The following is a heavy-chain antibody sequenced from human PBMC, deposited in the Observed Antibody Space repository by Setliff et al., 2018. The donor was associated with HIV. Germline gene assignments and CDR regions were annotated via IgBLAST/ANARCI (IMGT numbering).Heavy chain of an antibody. CDR1: GFTFSSYG. D-gene: IGHD1-26*01. Sequence: PGGSLRLSCVASGFTFSSYGMYWVRQAPGKGLEWVAVIRYDGLKAYYADSVRGRFTISRDNSKNTLYLQMNSMKVDDTGIYYCVKGDPAWEVPSSLAFDYWGQGALVTVSS. CDR3: VKGDPAWEVPSSLAFDY. CDR2: IRYDGLKA. J-gene: IGHJ4*02. V-gene: IGHV3-30*02.